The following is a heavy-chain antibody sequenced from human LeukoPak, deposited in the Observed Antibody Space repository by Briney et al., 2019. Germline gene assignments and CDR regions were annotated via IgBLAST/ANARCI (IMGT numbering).Heavy chain of an antibody. CDR2: ISSSSTHL. D-gene: IGHD1-26*01. CDR3: ARDLIVEGTAILGY. Sequence: GGSLRLSCAASGFTFSSYSMNWVRLAPGKGLEWVSSISSSSTHLYHADSVKGRFAISRDNAKNSLYLQMNSLRAEDTAVYYCARDLIVEGTAILGYWGQGTLVTVSS. J-gene: IGHJ4*02. CDR1: GFTFSSYS. V-gene: IGHV3-21*01.